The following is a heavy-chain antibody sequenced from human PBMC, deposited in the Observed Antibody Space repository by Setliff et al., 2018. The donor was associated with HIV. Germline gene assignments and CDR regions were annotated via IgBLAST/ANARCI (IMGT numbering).Heavy chain of an antibody. V-gene: IGHV4-59*06. D-gene: IGHD2-8*01. CDR2: IYYSGST. CDR3: ARGDVYCTNGVCYNQHYDHMDV. Sequence: LSLTCTVSSDSIRFYYWGWIRQPPGKGLEWIGHIYYSGSTYDNASLKSRLTLSLDMSKNQFPLKVNSVTAADTAVYYCARGDVYCTNGVCYNQHYDHMDVWGQGTTVTVSS. CDR1: SDSIRFYY. J-gene: IGHJ6*02.